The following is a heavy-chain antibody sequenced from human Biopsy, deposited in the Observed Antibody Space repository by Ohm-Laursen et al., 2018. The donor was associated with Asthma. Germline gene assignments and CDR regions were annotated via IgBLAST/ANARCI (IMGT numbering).Heavy chain of an antibody. CDR1: SGSGGYMRSGNYY. CDR3: VRGSSSWHHGPFHYYYGLDV. CDR2: IYYSGTT. D-gene: IGHD6-13*01. J-gene: IGHJ6*02. V-gene: IGHV4-39*01. Sequence: TLSLTWSLSSGSGGYMRSGNYYWGWIRQPPGKGLEWIGSIYYSGTTYYNPSLECRVTVSADTSKNQFSLKLTSVTAADTAVYYCVRGSSSWHHGPFHYYYGLDVWGQGTTATVSS.